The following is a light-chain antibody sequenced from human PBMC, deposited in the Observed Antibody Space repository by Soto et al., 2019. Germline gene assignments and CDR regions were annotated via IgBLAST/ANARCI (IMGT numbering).Light chain of an antibody. CDR1: QSVSSSY. J-gene: IGKJ1*01. V-gene: IGKV3-20*01. Sequence: EIVLTQSPATLSLSPGERATLSCRASQSVSSSYLAWYQRKPGQAPRLLIYNASSRANGTPDRFSGSGSGTDFTLTISRLEPEDFAVYYCQQYTSPPRTFGQGTKVDIK. CDR3: QQYTSPPRT. CDR2: NAS.